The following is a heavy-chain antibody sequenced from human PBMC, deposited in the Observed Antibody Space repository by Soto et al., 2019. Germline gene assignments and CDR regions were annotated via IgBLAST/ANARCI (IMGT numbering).Heavy chain of an antibody. V-gene: IGHV4-4*02. CDR3: ASRDPGTSVDY. CDR1: GGSFTSNNW. J-gene: IGHJ4*02. CDR2: IYRTGST. Sequence: PSETLSLTCAVSGGSFTSNNWLTWCRQPPGQGLEWIGEIYRTGSTNYNPSLKSRVTISLDKSENQFSLKVTSLTAADTAVYYCASRDPGTSVDYWGQGTLVTVSS. D-gene: IGHD1-7*01.